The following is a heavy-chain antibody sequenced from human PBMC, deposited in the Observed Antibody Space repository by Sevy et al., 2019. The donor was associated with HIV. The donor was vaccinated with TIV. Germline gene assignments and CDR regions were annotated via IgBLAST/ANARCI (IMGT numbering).Heavy chain of an antibody. V-gene: IGHV3-30-3*01. CDR1: GFTFISYA. CDR3: AREASYYYYYSMDV. CDR2: ISYDGSNK. J-gene: IGHJ6*02. Sequence: GGSLRLSCAASGFTFISYAMHWVRQAPGKGLEWVAVISYDGSNKYYADSVKGRFTISRDNSKNTLYLQMNSLRAEDTAVYYCAREASYYYYYSMDVWGQGTTVTVSS.